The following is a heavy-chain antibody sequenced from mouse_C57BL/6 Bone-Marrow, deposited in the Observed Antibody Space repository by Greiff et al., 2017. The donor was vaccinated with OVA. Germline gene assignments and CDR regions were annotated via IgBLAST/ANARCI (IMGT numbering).Heavy chain of an antibody. CDR3: ARGRWLLRSDY. J-gene: IGHJ2*01. CDR1: GYTFTSYG. D-gene: IGHD2-3*01. V-gene: IGHV1-81*01. Sequence: QVQLKQSGAELARPGASVKLSCKASGYTFTSYGISWVKQRTGQGLEWIGEIYPRSGNTYYNEKFKGKTTLTADKYSSTAYMELRSLTSEDSAVYFCARGRWLLRSDYWGQGTTLTVSS. CDR2: IYPRSGNT.